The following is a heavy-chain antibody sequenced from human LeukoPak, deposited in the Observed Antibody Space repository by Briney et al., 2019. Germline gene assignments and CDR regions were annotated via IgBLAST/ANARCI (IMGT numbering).Heavy chain of an antibody. D-gene: IGHD3-10*01. CDR2: IHYSGGIT. CDR3: ARDLPNRYGSGRAEPGGMDV. CDR1: GGSISSYY. Sequence: PSETLSLTCTVSGGSISSYYWSWIRQPPGKGLEWIGYIHYSGGITYYNPSLKSRVTISVDTSKNQFSLKLSSVTAADTAVYYCARDLPNRYGSGRAEPGGMDVWGQGTTVTVSS. V-gene: IGHV4-59*01. J-gene: IGHJ6*02.